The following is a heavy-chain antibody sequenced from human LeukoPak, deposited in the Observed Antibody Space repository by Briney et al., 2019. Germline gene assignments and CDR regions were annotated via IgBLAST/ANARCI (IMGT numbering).Heavy chain of an antibody. D-gene: IGHD3-3*01. V-gene: IGHV4-34*01. CDR2: IYDSGST. J-gene: IGHJ4*02. CDR1: GGSFSGYF. Sequence: SETLSLTCAVYGGSFSGYFWGWIRQPPGKGLEWIGSIYDSGSTYYNPSLKSRVTISVDTSKNQFSLKLNSVTAADTAMYYCQSRFLEWLLDYWGQGTLVTVSS. CDR3: QSRFLEWLLDY.